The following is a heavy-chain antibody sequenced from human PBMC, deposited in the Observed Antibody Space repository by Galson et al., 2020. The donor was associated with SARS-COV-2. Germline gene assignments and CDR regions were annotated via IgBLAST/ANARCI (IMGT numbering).Heavy chain of an antibody. CDR1: GFTFSSYG. J-gene: IGHJ4*02. D-gene: IGHD6-19*01. CDR2: ISYDGSNK. CDR3: AKGPNSYSSAWYGIDY. Sequence: GGSLRLSCAASGFTFSSYGMHWVRQAPGKGLEWVAVISYDGSNKYYADSVKGRFTISRDNSKNSLYLQMNSLRTEDTAFYYCAKGPNSYSSAWYGIDYWGQGTLVTVSS. V-gene: IGHV3-30*18.